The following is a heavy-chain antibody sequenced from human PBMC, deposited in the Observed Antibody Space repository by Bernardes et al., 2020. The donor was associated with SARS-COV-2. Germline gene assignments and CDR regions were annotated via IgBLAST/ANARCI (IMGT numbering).Heavy chain of an antibody. CDR1: GGSISSSNW. CDR3: ASLFRGDWVYSSPRIDY. V-gene: IGHV4-4*02. Sequence: SETLSLTCAVSGGSISSSNWWSWARQPPGKGLEWIGEIYHSGSTNYNPSLKSRVTISVDKSKNQFSLKLSSVTAADTAVYYCASLFRGDWVYSSPRIDYWGQGTLVTVSS. D-gene: IGHD6-13*01. J-gene: IGHJ4*02. CDR2: IYHSGST.